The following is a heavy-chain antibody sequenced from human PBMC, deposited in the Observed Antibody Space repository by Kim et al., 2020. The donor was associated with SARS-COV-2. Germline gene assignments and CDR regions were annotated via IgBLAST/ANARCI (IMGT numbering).Heavy chain of an antibody. CDR1: GFTFSNYG. J-gene: IGHJ4*02. Sequence: GGSLRLSCAASGFTFSNYGMHWLRQAPGKGLEWVAVIWYDGSNKDYADSVKGRFTISRDNSKNTLYLQMNSLRDEDTAVYYCAKDFVGGPGTEYWGQGTPVTVSS. CDR2: IWYDGSNK. V-gene: IGHV3-33*06. CDR3: AKDFVGGPGTEY. D-gene: IGHD3-10*01.